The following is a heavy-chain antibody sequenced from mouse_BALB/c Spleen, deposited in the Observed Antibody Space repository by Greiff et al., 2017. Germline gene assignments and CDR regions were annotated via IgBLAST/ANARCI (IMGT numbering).Heavy chain of an antibody. CDR3: ARSLPYFDY. CDR1: GYTFTSYW. V-gene: IGHV1-7*01. J-gene: IGHJ2*01. Sequence: QVQLQQSGAELAKPGASVKMSCKASGYTFTSYWMHWVKQRPGQGLEWIGYINPSTGYTEYNQKFKDKATLTADKSPSTAYMQLSSLTSEDSAVYYCARSLPYFDYWGQGTTLTVSS. CDR2: INPSTGYT.